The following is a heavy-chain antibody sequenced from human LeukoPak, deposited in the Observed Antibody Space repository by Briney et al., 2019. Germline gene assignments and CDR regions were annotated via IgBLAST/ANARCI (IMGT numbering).Heavy chain of an antibody. CDR3: ARGTSSSGYFDL. Sequence: PGGSLRLSCAASGFTFSRHSMNWVRQAPGQGLEWVSSISTSSSYIYYADSVKGRCTISRDNAKNSLYLQMNSLRAEDTAVYYCARGTSSSGYFDLWGRGTLVTVSS. CDR1: GFTFSRHS. CDR2: ISTSSSYI. D-gene: IGHD6-13*01. V-gene: IGHV3-21*01. J-gene: IGHJ2*01.